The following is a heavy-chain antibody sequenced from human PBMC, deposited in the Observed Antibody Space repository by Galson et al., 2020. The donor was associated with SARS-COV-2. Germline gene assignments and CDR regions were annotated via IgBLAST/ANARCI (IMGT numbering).Heavy chain of an antibody. D-gene: IGHD6-13*01. Sequence: ETSETLSLTCSVSGGSSSSHYWSWIRQPPGKRLEWIGYIYYSGTTKYNPSLQSRVTISEDTSKNQFSLQLRSVTAADTAVYYCVAADGTAGLDHWGQGTLVIVSS. V-gene: IGHV4-59*11. CDR2: IYYSGTT. CDR3: VAADGTAGLDH. CDR1: GGSSSSHY. J-gene: IGHJ4*02.